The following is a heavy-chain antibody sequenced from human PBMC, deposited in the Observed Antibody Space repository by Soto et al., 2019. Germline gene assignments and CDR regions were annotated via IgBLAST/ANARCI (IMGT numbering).Heavy chain of an antibody. CDR2: IYYSGST. D-gene: IGHD1-1*01. Sequence: PSETLSLTCTVSGGSISSSSYYWGWIRQPPGKGLEWIGSIYYSGSTYYNPSLKSRVTISVDTSKNQFSLKLSSVTAADTAVYYCARRTGTSPFDIWGQGTMVTVSS. CDR3: ARRTGTSPFDI. J-gene: IGHJ3*02. V-gene: IGHV4-39*01. CDR1: GGSISSSSYY.